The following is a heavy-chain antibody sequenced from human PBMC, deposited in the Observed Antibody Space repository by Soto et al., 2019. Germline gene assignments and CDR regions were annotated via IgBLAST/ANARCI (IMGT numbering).Heavy chain of an antibody. Sequence: PGESLKISCKGSGYSFTSYWISWVRQMPGKGLEWMGRIDPSDSYTNYSPSFQGHVTISADKSISTAYLQWSSLKASDTAMYYCARTSLYCSSTSCYGNWFDPWGQGTLVTVSS. CDR1: GYSFTSYW. CDR2: IDPSDSYT. J-gene: IGHJ5*02. CDR3: ARTSLYCSSTSCYGNWFDP. V-gene: IGHV5-10-1*01. D-gene: IGHD2-2*01.